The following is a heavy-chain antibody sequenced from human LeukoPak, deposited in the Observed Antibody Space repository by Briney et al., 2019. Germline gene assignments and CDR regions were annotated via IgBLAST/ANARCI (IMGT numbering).Heavy chain of an antibody. CDR3: AKDRWSSPVSSFDI. CDR1: GFTFSTYE. J-gene: IGHJ3*02. Sequence: QPGGSLRLSCAASGFTFSTYEMSWVRQAPGKGLEWVSYISPSGSTIHYADSVKGRFSISRDNAKNSLYLQMNSLRAEDTAVYYCAKDRWSSPVSSFDIWGQGTMVTVSS. CDR2: ISPSGSTI. V-gene: IGHV3-48*03. D-gene: IGHD6-13*01.